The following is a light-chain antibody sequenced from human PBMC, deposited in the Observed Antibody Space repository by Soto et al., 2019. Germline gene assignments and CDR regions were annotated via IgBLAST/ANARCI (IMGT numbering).Light chain of an antibody. J-gene: IGLJ3*02. CDR3: SSYTTTSTWV. CDR1: SSDVRDYNY. CDR2: EVT. V-gene: IGLV2-14*03. Sequence: QSALTQPASVSGSPGQSITISCTGTSSDVRDYNYVSWYQQHPGKAPKVIIYEVTNRPSGVSDRFSGSKSGNTASLTISGLQAADVAEYYCSSYTTTSTWVFGGGTKLTVL.